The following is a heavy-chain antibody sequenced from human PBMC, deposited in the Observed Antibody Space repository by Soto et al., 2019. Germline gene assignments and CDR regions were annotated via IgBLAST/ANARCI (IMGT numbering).Heavy chain of an antibody. D-gene: IGHD6-13*01. Sequence: QVQLVESGGGVVQPGRSLRLSCAASGFTFSSYGMHWVRQAPGKGLEWVAVIWYDGSNKYYADSVKGRFTISRDNSKNTLYLQMNSLRAEDTAVYYCARDPDSSSWRTLFVYWGQGTLVTVSS. V-gene: IGHV3-33*01. CDR2: IWYDGSNK. J-gene: IGHJ4*02. CDR1: GFTFSSYG. CDR3: ARDPDSSSWRTLFVY.